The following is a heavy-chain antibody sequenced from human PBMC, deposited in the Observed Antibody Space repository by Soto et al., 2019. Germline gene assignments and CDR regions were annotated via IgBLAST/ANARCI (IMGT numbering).Heavy chain of an antibody. V-gene: IGHV3-33*01. CDR2: MRYDGRSE. CDR1: GFTFSDYG. Sequence: QVQMVESGGGVVQPGRSLRLSCVVSGFTFSDYGMSWVRQAPGKGLEWLSLMRYDGRSEDYADSVRGRFTISRDISRNTLYLQMNDLRGDDTAVYYCAIGDRWLDPGAFDFWGQGTGVTVSS. J-gene: IGHJ3*01. D-gene: IGHD3-22*01. CDR3: AIGDRWLDPGAFDF.